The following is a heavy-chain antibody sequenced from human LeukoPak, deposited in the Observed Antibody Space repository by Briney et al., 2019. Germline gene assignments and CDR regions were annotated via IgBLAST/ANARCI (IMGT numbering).Heavy chain of an antibody. Sequence: PGGSLRLSCAASGFTFYTYGMHWVRQAPGKGLEYVSGIGPDGGTTYYANSVKGRFTISRDNSKSMVYLQMGSLTADGMAVYYCARGAQLTDYWGQGTLVTVSS. V-gene: IGHV3-64*01. J-gene: IGHJ4*02. D-gene: IGHD6-13*01. CDR3: ARGAQLTDY. CDR1: GFTFYTYG. CDR2: IGPDGGTT.